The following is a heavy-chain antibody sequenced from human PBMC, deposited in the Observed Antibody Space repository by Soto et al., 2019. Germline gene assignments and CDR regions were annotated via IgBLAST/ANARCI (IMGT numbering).Heavy chain of an antibody. CDR2: IIPIFGTA. Sequence: SVKVSCKASGGTFNNYVINWVRQAPGQGLEWMAGIIPIFGTANYAQKFQGRVTITADKSTSTAYMELNSLRSEDTAVYYCAGRCDRTNCLGQFDHWGPGTLVTVSS. J-gene: IGHJ4*01. CDR1: GGTFNNYV. D-gene: IGHD2-2*01. V-gene: IGHV1-69*06. CDR3: AGRCDRTNCLGQFDH.